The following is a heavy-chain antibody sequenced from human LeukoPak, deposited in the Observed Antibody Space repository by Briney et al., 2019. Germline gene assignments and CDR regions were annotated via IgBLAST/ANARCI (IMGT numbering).Heavy chain of an antibody. D-gene: IGHD3-9*01. CDR2: ISYGGRNK. CDR3: VREGATYYDILTGYYHLDY. V-gene: IGHV3-30*01. Sequence: QPGGSLRLSCAASGFPFSSYALHWFRHAPGKGREWVAEISYGGRNKYNGEYMKGRFTISRDNSKNTLSLQMDSLRGEDTAVYYCVREGATYYDILTGYYHLDYWGQGTLVTVSS. CDR1: GFPFSSYA. J-gene: IGHJ4*02.